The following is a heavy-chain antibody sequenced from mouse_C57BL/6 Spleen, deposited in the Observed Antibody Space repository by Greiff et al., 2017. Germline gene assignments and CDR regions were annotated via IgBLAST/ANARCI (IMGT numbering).Heavy chain of an antibody. V-gene: IGHV1-82*01. CDR1: GYAFSSSW. CDR2: IYPGDGDT. Sequence: QVQLKQSGPELVKPGASVKISCKASGYAFSSSWMNWVKQRPGKGLEWIGRIYPGDGDTNYNGKFKGKATLTADKSSSTAYMQRSSLTSEDSAVYFCARAGYYYAMDYWGQGTSVTVSS. J-gene: IGHJ4*01. CDR3: ARAGYYYAMDY.